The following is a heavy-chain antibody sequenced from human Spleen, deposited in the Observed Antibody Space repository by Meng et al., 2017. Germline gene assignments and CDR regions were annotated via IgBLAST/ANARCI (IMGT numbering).Heavy chain of an antibody. V-gene: IGHV4-34*01. CDR3: ASRDSSGYYYGGWNDAFDI. CDR2: IYHSGST. D-gene: IGHD3-22*01. CDR1: GASSSGDY. Sequence: GSLRLSCAVYGASSSGDYWSWIRQTPGKGLEWIGEIYHSGSTNYNPSLKSRVTISVDKSKNQFSLKLSSVTAADTAVYYCASRDSSGYYYGGWNDAFDIWGQGTMVTVSS. J-gene: IGHJ3*02.